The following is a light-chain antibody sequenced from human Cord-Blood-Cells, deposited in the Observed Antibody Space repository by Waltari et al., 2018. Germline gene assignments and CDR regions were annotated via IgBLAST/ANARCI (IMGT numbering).Light chain of an antibody. J-gene: IGKJ2*03. CDR3: QQSYSTPYS. Sequence: EIQMTQSPSSLSASVGDRVTITCRASQSISSYLNWYQQKPGKAPKLLIYAASSLQSGVPSRFCGSGSGTDFTLTISSLQPEDFATYYCQQSYSTPYSFGQGTKLEIK. CDR1: QSISSY. CDR2: AAS. V-gene: IGKV1-39*01.